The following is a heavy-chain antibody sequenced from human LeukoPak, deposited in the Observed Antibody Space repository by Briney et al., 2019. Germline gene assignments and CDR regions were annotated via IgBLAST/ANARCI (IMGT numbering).Heavy chain of an antibody. CDR2: IYTSGST. V-gene: IGHV4-4*07. J-gene: IGHJ4*02. Sequence: SETLSLTCTVSGGSISSYYWSWIRQPAGKGLEWIGRIYTSGSTNYNPSLKSRVTMSVDTSKNQFSLKLSSVTAADTAVYYCARDGDSSGYSTIDYWGQGTLVTVSS. D-gene: IGHD3-22*01. CDR3: ARDGDSSGYSTIDY. CDR1: GGSISSYY.